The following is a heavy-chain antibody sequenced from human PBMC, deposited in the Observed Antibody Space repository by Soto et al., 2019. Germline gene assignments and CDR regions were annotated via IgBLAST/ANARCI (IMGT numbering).Heavy chain of an antibody. CDR1: GYSFINYW. Sequence: GESLKISCNTSGYSFINYWIGWVRQMPGKGLEWMGIVYPGDSDTRYSPSLQGQVTISADKSITTAYLQFSSLKASDTAMYYCARVIGIAAENYHFDQWGQGTLVTVSS. V-gene: IGHV5-51*01. D-gene: IGHD6-13*01. J-gene: IGHJ4*02. CDR2: VYPGDSDT. CDR3: ARVIGIAAENYHFDQ.